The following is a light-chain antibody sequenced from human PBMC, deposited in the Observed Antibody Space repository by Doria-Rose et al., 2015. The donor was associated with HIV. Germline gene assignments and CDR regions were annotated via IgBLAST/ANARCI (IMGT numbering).Light chain of an antibody. Sequence: DIRVTQSLSFLSASVGVRVTITCRASQGISRYLAWYQQKPGKAPTLLIFGASTLQSGSPSRFSGSGSGTEFTLTISSLQPEDFATYYCQQFDSFPRTFGQGTKVELK. CDR1: QGISRY. CDR2: GAS. V-gene: IGKV1-9*01. CDR3: QQFDSFPRT. J-gene: IGKJ1*01.